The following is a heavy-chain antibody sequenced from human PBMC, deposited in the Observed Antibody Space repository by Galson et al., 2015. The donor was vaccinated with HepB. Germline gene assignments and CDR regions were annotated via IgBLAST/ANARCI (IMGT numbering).Heavy chain of an antibody. Sequence: SLRLSCAASGFTFTNFIMTWVRQAPGKGLEWVSSISSSSNYIYYADSVKGRFTISRDNAKNSLYLQMNSLRAEDTAVYYCAREGGAQWAVDCWGQGTLVTVSS. CDR1: GFTFTNFI. CDR2: ISSSSNYI. D-gene: IGHD6-19*01. J-gene: IGHJ4*02. CDR3: AREGGAQWAVDC. V-gene: IGHV3-21*04.